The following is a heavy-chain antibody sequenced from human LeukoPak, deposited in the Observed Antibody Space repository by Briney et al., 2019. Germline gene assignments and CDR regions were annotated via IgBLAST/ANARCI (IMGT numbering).Heavy chain of an antibody. CDR3: ARGSPYYYDSSGYFSLDY. V-gene: IGHV1-46*01. D-gene: IGHD3-22*01. CDR2: INPSGGST. CDR1: GYTFTSYY. J-gene: IGHJ4*02. Sequence: ASVKVSCKASGYTFTSYYMHWVRQAPGQGLEWMGIINPSGGSTNYAQKFQGRVTMTRDTSTSTVYMELSSLRSEDTALYYCARGSPYYYDSSGYFSLDYWGQGTLVTVSS.